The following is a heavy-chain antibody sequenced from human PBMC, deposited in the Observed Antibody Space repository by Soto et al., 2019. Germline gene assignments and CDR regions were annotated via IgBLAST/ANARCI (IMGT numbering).Heavy chain of an antibody. CDR1: GFSFSSYT. D-gene: IGHD1-26*01. Sequence: GGSLRLSCVASGFSFSSYTRNWVRQAPVKGLEWVSGVSGNGGNTYYADSVKGRFSISRDNSKNTLYLQLNSLRAEDTAIYYCAKDRMGASGWFDPWGQGTPVTVSS. CDR3: AKDRMGASGWFDP. V-gene: IGHV3-23*01. J-gene: IGHJ5*02. CDR2: VSGNGGNT.